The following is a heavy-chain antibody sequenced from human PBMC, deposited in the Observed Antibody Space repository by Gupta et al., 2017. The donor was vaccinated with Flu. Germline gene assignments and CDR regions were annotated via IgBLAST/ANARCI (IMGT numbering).Heavy chain of an antibody. J-gene: IGHJ6*02. V-gene: IGHV3-15*01. D-gene: IGHD2-2*01. CDR2: IKSKTDGGTT. CDR3: TTDGSSTSCYSIAHSAVCDV. Sequence: EVQLVESGGGLVKPGGSPRLSCAASGFTFSNAWMSWVRQAPGKGLEWVGRIKSKTDGGTTDYAAPVKGRFTISRDDSKNTLYLQMNSLKTEDTAVYYCTTDGSSTSCYSIAHSAVCDVWGQGTTVTVSS. CDR1: GFTFSNAW.